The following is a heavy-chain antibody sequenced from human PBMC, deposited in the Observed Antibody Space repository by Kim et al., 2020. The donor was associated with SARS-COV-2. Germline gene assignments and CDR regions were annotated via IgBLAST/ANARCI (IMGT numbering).Heavy chain of an antibody. D-gene: IGHD3-22*01. J-gene: IGHJ3*02. CDR3: ARGPHYYDSSGYHGAFDI. V-gene: IGHV3-30*01. Sequence: KGRFTISRDNSKNTLYLQMNSLRADDTAVYYCARGPHYYDSSGYHGAFDIWGQGTMVTVSS.